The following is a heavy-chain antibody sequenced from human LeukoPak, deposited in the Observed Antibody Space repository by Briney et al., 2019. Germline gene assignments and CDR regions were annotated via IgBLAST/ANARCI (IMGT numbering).Heavy chain of an antibody. V-gene: IGHV3-74*01. CDR2: INSDGSST. Sequence: PGGSLRLSCAASGFTFSSYWMHWVRQAPGKGLVWVSRINSDGSSTSYADSVKGRFTISRDNAKNTLYLQMNSLRAEDTAVYYCAREDSGYSSSYTPGFRYFDYWGQGTLVTVSS. CDR3: AREDSGYSSSYTPGFRYFDY. J-gene: IGHJ4*02. CDR1: GFTFSSYW. D-gene: IGHD6-6*01.